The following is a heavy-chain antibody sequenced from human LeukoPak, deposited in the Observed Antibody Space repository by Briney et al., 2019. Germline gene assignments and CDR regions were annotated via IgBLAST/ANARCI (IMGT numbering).Heavy chain of an antibody. D-gene: IGHD3-10*01. J-gene: IGHJ6*02. Sequence: GGSLRLSCAASGFAFSSYAMHWVRQGPGKGLEWVALVSYDGGSKYYADSVKGRFTISRDNVKNSLYLQMNSLRAEDTAVYYCARDRYGSGSQSCGMDVWGQGTTVTVSS. CDR1: GFAFSSYA. CDR3: ARDRYGSGSQSCGMDV. CDR2: VSYDGGSK. V-gene: IGHV3-30-3*01.